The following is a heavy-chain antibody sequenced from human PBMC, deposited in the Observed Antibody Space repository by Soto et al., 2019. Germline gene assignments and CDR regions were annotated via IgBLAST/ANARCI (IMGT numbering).Heavy chain of an antibody. CDR1: GFTFSSYG. V-gene: IGHV3-30*18. J-gene: IGHJ6*02. CDR3: VKDGSSGWPYYCGMAV. CDR2: ISYDGSNK. D-gene: IGHD6-19*01. Sequence: QVQLVESGGGVVQPGRSLRLSCAASGFTFSSYGMHWVRQSPGKGLEWVAVISYDGSNKYYADSVKGRFTISRDNSKNPLYLQMSRLRAEDTAVYYCVKDGSSGWPYYCGMAVWGQGTTVTVSS.